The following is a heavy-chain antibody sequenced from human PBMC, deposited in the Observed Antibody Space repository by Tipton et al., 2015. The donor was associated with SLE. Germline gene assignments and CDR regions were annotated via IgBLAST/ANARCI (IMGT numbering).Heavy chain of an antibody. CDR1: GFTFGNFA. V-gene: IGHV3-30*02. D-gene: IGHD3-22*01. Sequence: SLRLSCAASGFTFGNFAMHWGRQAPGKGLEWLAFIRFDGTSEYYADSVKGRFTISRDNSKNILFLQMSSLSPEDTALYYCAKSDFTMIVHPFDVWGQGTMVTVSS. J-gene: IGHJ3*01. CDR3: AKSDFTMIVHPFDV. CDR2: IRFDGTSE.